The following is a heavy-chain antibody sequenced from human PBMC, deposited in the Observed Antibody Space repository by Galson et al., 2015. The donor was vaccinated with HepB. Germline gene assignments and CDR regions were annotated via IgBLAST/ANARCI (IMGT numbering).Heavy chain of an antibody. CDR3: GREGRRTGEVTKAFYM. Sequence: SLRLSCAASGFTNYWMHWVRQAPGRGLVWVSRINSDGSSTSYADSVKGRFTISRDNAKNTLYLQMNSLRDEDTAVYYCGREGRRTGEVTKAFYMWVQRTMVTVSS. J-gene: IGHJ3*02. CDR2: INSDGSST. V-gene: IGHV3-74*01. D-gene: IGHD7-27*01. CDR1: GFTNYW.